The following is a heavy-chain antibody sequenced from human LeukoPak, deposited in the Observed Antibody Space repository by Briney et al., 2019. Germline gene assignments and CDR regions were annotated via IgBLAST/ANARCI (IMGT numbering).Heavy chain of an antibody. Sequence: PSETLSLTCTVSGGSISNSNYYWSWIRQPPGKGLEWIGEINHSGSTNYNPSLKSRVTISVDTSKNQFSLKLSSVTAADTAVYYCARGYNDYVWGSYRYTLPSYDYWGQGTLVTVSS. V-gene: IGHV4-39*07. CDR1: GGSISNSNYY. CDR3: ARGYNDYVWGSYRYTLPSYDY. J-gene: IGHJ4*02. D-gene: IGHD3-16*02. CDR2: INHSGST.